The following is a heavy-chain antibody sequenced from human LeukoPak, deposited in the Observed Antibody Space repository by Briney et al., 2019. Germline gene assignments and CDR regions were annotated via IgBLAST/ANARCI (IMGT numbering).Heavy chain of an antibody. CDR2: IYYSGST. Sequence: SETLSLTCTVSGGSISSSSYYWGWIRQPPGKGLEWIGSIYYSGSTYYNPSLKSRVTISVDTSKNQFSLKLSSVTAADTAVYYCARELVVAAAGYWGEGALVTVSS. D-gene: IGHD6-13*01. V-gene: IGHV4-39*01. CDR3: ARELVVAAAGY. CDR1: GGSISSSSYY. J-gene: IGHJ4*02.